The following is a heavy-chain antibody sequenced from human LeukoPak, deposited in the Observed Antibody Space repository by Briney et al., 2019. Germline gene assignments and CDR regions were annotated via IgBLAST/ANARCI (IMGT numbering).Heavy chain of an antibody. J-gene: IGHJ3*02. CDR3: AHATQRLPTIMIDAFDI. Sequence: ASVKVSCKASGGTFNNYAINWVRQAPGQGLEWVGRLIPLFGTPNYAQKFQGKVTITADESTSTFYMDLSGLRSEDTAVYYCAHATQRLPTIMIDAFDIWGQRTRVTVSS. CDR2: LIPLFGTP. CDR1: GGTFNNYA. V-gene: IGHV1-69*13. D-gene: IGHD5-24*01.